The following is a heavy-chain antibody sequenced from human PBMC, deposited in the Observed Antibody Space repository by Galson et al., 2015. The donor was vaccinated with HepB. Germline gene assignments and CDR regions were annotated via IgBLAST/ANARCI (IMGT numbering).Heavy chain of an antibody. J-gene: IGHJ3*02. D-gene: IGHD6-19*01. CDR1: GFTFSSYS. V-gene: IGHV3-21*01. CDR2: ISSSSSYI. Sequence: SLRLSCAASGFTFSSYSMNWVRQAPGKGLEWVSSISSSSSYIYYADSVKGRFTISRDNAKNSLYLQMNSLRAEDTAVYYCARDDDPQGLGAFDIRGQGTMVTVSS. CDR3: ARDDDPQGLGAFDI.